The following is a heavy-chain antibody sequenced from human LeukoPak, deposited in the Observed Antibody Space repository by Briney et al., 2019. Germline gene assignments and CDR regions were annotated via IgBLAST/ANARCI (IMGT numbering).Heavy chain of an antibody. CDR2: IIPIFGSS. J-gene: IGHJ5*02. CDR3: ARVTHTELSTWFDP. CDR1: GGTINNYA. Sequence: SVKVSCKASGGTINNYAINWVRQAPGQGLEWRGGIIPIFGSSNYAQKFQSRVTITADESTTTAYMELSSLRSEDTAVYYCARVTHTELSTWFDPWGQGTLVTVSS. V-gene: IGHV1-69*01. D-gene: IGHD5-18*01.